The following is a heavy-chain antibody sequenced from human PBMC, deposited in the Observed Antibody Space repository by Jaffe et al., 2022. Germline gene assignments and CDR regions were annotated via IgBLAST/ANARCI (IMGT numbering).Heavy chain of an antibody. CDR2: ISGSGGST. Sequence: EVQLLESGGGLVQPGGSLRLSCAASGFTFSSYAMSWVRQAPGKGLEWVSAISGSGGSTYYADSVKGRFTISRDNSKNTLYLQMNSLRAEDTAVYYCAKDRGSSSIAARRSLGGFGYWGQGTLVTVSS. CDR3: AKDRGSSSIAARRSLGGFGY. CDR1: GFTFSSYA. V-gene: IGHV3-23*01. J-gene: IGHJ4*02. D-gene: IGHD6-6*01.